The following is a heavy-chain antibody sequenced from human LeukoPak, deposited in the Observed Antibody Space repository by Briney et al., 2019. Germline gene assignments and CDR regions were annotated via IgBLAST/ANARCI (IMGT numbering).Heavy chain of an antibody. V-gene: IGHV3-23*01. CDR2: ISGSGGST. CDR3: AKGAEEGVVITSVYYYYMDV. CDR1: GFTFSSYG. Sequence: GGSLRLSCAASGFTFSSYGMSWVRQAPGKGLEWVSAISGSGGSTYYADSVKGRFTISRDNSKNTMYLQMNSLRAEDTAVYYCAKGAEEGVVITSVYYYYMDVWGKGTTVTISS. J-gene: IGHJ6*03. D-gene: IGHD3-22*01.